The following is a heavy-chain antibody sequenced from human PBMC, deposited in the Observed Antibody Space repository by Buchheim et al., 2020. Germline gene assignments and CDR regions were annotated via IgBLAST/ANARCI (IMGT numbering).Heavy chain of an antibody. CDR3: ARDYFYEHNCPGMD. Sequence: QVQLVQSGAEVKKPGASVKISCKTSGYTFSNYYIHWVRQAPGQGLEWMGIINTNSGATTSAQNFQGRATMTRDTSTTTVYMELSRLSSNDTAVYYCARDYFYEHNCPGMDWGQGT. J-gene: IGHJ4*02. CDR1: GYTFSNYY. CDR2: INTNSGAT. D-gene: IGHD3-22*01. V-gene: IGHV1-46*01.